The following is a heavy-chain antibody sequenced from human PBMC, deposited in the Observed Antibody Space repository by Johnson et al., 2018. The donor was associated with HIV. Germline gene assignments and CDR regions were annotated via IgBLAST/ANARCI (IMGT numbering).Heavy chain of an antibody. D-gene: IGHD4-11*01. CDR3: ARGSTVTTLSGAFDI. Sequence: VQLVESGGGLVQPGGSLRLSCAASGFTFDDYGMSWVRQAPGKGLEWVSVIYSGGSTYYADSVKGRFTISRDNSKNTLYLQMNSLRADDTAVYYCARGSTVTTLSGAFDIWGQGTLVTVSS. CDR1: GFTFDDYG. CDR2: IYSGGST. J-gene: IGHJ3*02. V-gene: IGHV3-66*01.